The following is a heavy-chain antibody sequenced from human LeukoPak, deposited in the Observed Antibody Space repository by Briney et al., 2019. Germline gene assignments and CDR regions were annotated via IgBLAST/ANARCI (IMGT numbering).Heavy chain of an antibody. J-gene: IGHJ4*02. V-gene: IGHV1-69*04. D-gene: IGHD3-10*01. Sequence: SVKVSCKASGGTFSSYAISWVRQAPGQGLEWMGRIIPIFGIANYAQKFQGRVTITADKSTSTAYMELSNLRSEDTAVYYCAREKGVGPPDYWGQGTLVTVSS. CDR2: IIPIFGIA. CDR1: GGTFSSYA. CDR3: AREKGVGPPDY.